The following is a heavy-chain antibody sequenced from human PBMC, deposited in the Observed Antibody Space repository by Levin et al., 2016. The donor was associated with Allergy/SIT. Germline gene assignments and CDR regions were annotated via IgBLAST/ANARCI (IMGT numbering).Heavy chain of an antibody. Sequence: GGSLRLSCAASGFSFSTYWMHWVRQVPGEGLVWVSRXKNDGSDTTYADSVKGRLTISRDNAKSTLYLQMNSLRVEDTAVYYCARSASGGSGTYYSSYYGLDVWGQGTTVTVSS. V-gene: IGHV3-74*01. CDR3: ARSASGGSGTYYSSYYGLDV. D-gene: IGHD3-10*01. J-gene: IGHJ6*02. CDR1: GFSFSTYW. CDR2: XKNDGSDT.